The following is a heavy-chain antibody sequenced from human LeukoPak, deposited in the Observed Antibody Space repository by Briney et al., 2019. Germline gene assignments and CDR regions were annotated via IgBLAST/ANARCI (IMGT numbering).Heavy chain of an antibody. V-gene: IGHV3-21*01. CDR2: ISSSSSYI. J-gene: IGHJ4*02. D-gene: IGHD6-13*01. CDR3: ASGAAAGTFDY. Sequence: GGSLRLSCAASGFTFSSYIMNWVRQAPGKGLEWVSSISSSSSYIYYADSVKGRFTISRDNAKNSLYLQMNSLRAEDTAVYYCASGAAAGTFDYWGQGTLVTVSS. CDR1: GFTFSSYI.